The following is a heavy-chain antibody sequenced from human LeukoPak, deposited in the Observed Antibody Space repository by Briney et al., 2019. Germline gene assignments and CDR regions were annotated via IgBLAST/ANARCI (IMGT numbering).Heavy chain of an antibody. CDR3: ARGGTLMTMVN. CDR1: GGSVSSGGSY. D-gene: IGHD4/OR15-4a*01. Sequence: SETLSLPCGVPGGSVSSGGSYWGWFRRPPGKGLGWIGTIYYSGSTYYDPSLKSRVTISVDTSKNQFSLNLNSVTAADTAVYYCARGGTLMTMVNWGQGTLVTVSS. V-gene: IGHV4-39*07. CDR2: IYYSGST. J-gene: IGHJ4*02.